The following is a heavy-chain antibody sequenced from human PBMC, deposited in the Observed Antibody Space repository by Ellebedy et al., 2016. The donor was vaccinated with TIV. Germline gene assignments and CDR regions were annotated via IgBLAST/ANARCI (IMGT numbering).Heavy chain of an antibody. CDR2: VSHDGTKT. CDR1: GFTFSSFS. J-gene: IGHJ6*02. CDR3: ARELIHGDYGYFYGLDV. Sequence: PGGSLRLSCAAPGFTFSSFSMHWVCQTPGKGLEWLGVVSHDGTKTYYGDSVKGRIAISRDNSKNTLYLQMNSLRLEDSALYYCARELIHGDYGYFYGLDVWGQGTTVIVSS. V-gene: IGHV3-30*01. D-gene: IGHD4-17*01.